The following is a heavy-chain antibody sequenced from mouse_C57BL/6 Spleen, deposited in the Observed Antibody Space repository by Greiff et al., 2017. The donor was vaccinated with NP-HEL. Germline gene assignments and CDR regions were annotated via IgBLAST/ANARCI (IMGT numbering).Heavy chain of an antibody. J-gene: IGHJ4*01. CDR2: IYPGSGNT. CDR3: ARWGGGGNYAMDY. D-gene: IGHD1-1*02. Sequence: QVQLQQSGAELVRPGASVKLSCKASGYTFTDYYINWVKQRPGQGLEWIARIYPGSGNTYYNEKFKGKATLTAEKSSSTAYMQLSSLTSEGSAVYLGARWGGGGNYAMDYWGQGTSVTVSS. CDR1: GYTFTDYY. V-gene: IGHV1-76*01.